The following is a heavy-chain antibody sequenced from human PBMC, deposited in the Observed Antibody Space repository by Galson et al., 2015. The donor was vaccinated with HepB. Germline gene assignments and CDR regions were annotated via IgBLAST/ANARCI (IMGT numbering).Heavy chain of an antibody. CDR1: GYFFTHFG. J-gene: IGHJ4*02. CDR2: ISADNGNT. V-gene: IGHV1-18*01. Sequence: SVKVSCKASGYFFTHFGINWVRQAPGQGLEWMGWISADNGNTKYAQKFQGRVTMTTDTSTSTAYVEVRNLRSDDTAVYYCAREGLRGYYDSTGYFPFDYWGQGSLVTVSS. CDR3: AREGLRGYYDSTGYFPFDY. D-gene: IGHD3-22*01.